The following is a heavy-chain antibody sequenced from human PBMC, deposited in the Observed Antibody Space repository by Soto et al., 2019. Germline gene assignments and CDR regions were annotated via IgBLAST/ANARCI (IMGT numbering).Heavy chain of an antibody. CDR2: ISGGTSST. D-gene: IGHD6-13*01. CDR1: GFTFSSYA. CDR3: AKERWAAAGTPTLDY. V-gene: IGHV3-23*01. J-gene: IGHJ4*02. Sequence: EVQLWESGGGLVQPGGSLRLSCAASGFTFSSYAMSWFRQAPGKGLEWVSAISGGTSSTYYADSVKGRFTISRDNSKNRLYLQMNSLRAEDTAVYYCAKERWAAAGTPTLDYWGQGTLVTVSS.